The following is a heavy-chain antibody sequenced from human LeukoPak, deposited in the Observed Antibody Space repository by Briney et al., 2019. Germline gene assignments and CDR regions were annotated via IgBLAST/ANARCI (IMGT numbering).Heavy chain of an antibody. CDR3: ARDRISMVRGVVILPSFFSGSDY. CDR2: ISVYNGHT. CDR1: GYTFTSYG. Sequence: ASVKVSCKASGYTFTSYGISWVRQAPGQGLEWMGWISVYNGHTNYAQKFQGRVTMTTDTSTSTAYMELRSLRSDDTAVYYCARDRISMVRGVVILPSFFSGSDYWGQGILVTVSS. V-gene: IGHV1-18*01. D-gene: IGHD3-10*01. J-gene: IGHJ4*02.